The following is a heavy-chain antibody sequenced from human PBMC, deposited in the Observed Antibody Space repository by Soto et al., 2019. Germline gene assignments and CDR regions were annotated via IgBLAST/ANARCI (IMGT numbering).Heavy chain of an antibody. J-gene: IGHJ4*02. CDR1: GGSISSYY. D-gene: IGHD4-17*01. Sequence: SETLSLTCTVSGGSISSYYWSWIRKPAGKGLEWIGRIYISGSTNYNPSLKSRVTISVDTSKNQFSLKLSSVTAADTAVYYCARSTSRYGDSSNWGYWGQGTLVTVSS. CDR2: IYISGST. V-gene: IGHV4-4*07. CDR3: ARSTSRYGDSSNWGY.